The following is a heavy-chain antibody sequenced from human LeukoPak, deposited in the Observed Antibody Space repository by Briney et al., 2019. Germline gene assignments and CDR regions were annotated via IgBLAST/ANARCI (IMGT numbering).Heavy chain of an antibody. D-gene: IGHD3-22*01. CDR1: GLTFSSYS. CDR3: ARDRVGNYYDSSGYYYQMGDAFDI. V-gene: IGHV3-21*01. J-gene: IGHJ3*02. CDR2: ISSSSSYI. Sequence: GGSLRPSCAASGLTFSSYSMNWVRQAPGKGLEWVSSISSSSSYIYYADSVKGRFTISRDNAKNSLYLQMNSLRAEDTAVYYCARDRVGNYYDSSGYYYQMGDAFDIWGQGTMVTVSS.